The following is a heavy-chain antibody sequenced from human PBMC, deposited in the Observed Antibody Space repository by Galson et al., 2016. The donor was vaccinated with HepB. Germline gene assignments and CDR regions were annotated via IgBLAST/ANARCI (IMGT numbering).Heavy chain of an antibody. CDR2: ISGSGGII. J-gene: IGHJ4*02. CDR1: GFTFSSQS. D-gene: IGHD3-9*01. CDR3: ARLHFDTFPSPGY. V-gene: IGHV3-48*04. Sequence: AVSGFTFSSQSMNWVRQAPGKGLEWVSYISGSGGIIFYADSVKGRFTISRDNAKNSVYLEMNSLRAEDTAVYYCARLHFDTFPSPGYWGQGTLVTVSS.